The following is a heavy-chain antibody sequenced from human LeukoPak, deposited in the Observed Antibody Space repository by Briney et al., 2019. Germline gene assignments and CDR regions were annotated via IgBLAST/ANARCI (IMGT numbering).Heavy chain of an antibody. J-gene: IGHJ4*02. CDR3: ARVARMIRFDY. CDR1: GFSFSSYW. Sequence: GGSLRLSCAASGFSFSSYWMSWVRQAPGKGLEWVANIKQDGSEKYYVDSVKGRFTISRDNAKNSVYLQMNSLRAEDTAVYYCARVARMIRFDYWGQGTLVTVSS. D-gene: IGHD3-16*01. V-gene: IGHV3-7*01. CDR2: IKQDGSEK.